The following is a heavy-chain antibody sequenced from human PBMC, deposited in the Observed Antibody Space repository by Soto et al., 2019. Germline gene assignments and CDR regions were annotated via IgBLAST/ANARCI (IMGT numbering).Heavy chain of an antibody. CDR3: ARVGIVAFGLQGGFHY. CDR2: IYHSGST. Sequence: PSETLSLTCAVSGGSISSGAYSWSCIWQPPGKGLEWIGYIYHSGSTYYNPSLNSRVPISVDRSKNQFSLKLSSVTAADTAGYYCARVGIVAFGLQGGFHYRGPGTVLTVS. CDR1: GGSISSGAYS. D-gene: IGHD5-12*01. V-gene: IGHV4-30-2*01. J-gene: IGHJ4*02.